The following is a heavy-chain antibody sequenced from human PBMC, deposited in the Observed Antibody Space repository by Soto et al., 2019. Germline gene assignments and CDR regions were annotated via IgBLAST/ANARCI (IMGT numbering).Heavy chain of an antibody. Sequence: EVQLVESGGGLVQPGGSLRLSCAASGFTFSSYDMHWVRQATGKGLEWVSAIGTAGDTYYPGSVKGGYTISRENDKNSLYLQMNSLRAGDTAVYYCARVGNGDYMDYWGQGTLVTVSS. D-gene: IGHD1-1*01. CDR2: IGTAGDT. CDR3: ARVGNGDYMDY. CDR1: GFTFSSYD. V-gene: IGHV3-13*01. J-gene: IGHJ4*02.